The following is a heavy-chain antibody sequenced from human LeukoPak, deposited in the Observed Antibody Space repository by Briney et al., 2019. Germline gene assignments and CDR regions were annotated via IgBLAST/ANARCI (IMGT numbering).Heavy chain of an antibody. J-gene: IGHJ4*02. D-gene: IGHD3-22*01. CDR2: ISGSGDNT. CDR3: AKERDSSGYFDY. V-gene: IGHV3-23*01. CDR1: GFTFSSYA. Sequence: GGSLRLSCAASGFTFSSYAMSWVRQTPEKGLEWVSAISGSGDNTNYADSVKGRFTISRDKSKSPLSLQMNSLRAEGTAVYYRAKERDSSGYFDYWGQGTQVTVSS.